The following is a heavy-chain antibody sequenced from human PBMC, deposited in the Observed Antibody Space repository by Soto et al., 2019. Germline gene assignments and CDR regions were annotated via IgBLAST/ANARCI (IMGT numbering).Heavy chain of an antibody. J-gene: IGHJ6*02. CDR2: IGTAGDT. CDR3: ARWSGYSYGYFDYYSGMDV. D-gene: IGHD5-18*01. V-gene: IGHV3-13*01. Sequence: GGSLRLSCAASGFTFSSYDMHWVRQATGKGLEWVSAIGTAGDTYYPGSVKGRFTSSRENAKNSLYLQMNSLRAEDTAVYYCARWSGYSYGYFDYYSGMDVWGQGTPVTVSS. CDR1: GFTFSSYD.